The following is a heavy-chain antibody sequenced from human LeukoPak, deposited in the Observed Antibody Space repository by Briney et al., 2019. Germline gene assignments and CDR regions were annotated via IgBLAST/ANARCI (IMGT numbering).Heavy chain of an antibody. CDR3: ASHYPGIYYGPGSPFRY. CDR1: GGSFSGYY. D-gene: IGHD3-10*01. CDR2: IYYSGST. V-gene: IGHV4-34*01. J-gene: IGHJ4*02. Sequence: SETLSLTCAVYGGSFSGYYGSWIRRPPGKGLEWIGSIYYSGSTSYNPSLKSRVTISVDTSKNQFSLKLSSVTAADTAVYYCASHYPGIYYGPGSPFRYWGQGTLVTVSS.